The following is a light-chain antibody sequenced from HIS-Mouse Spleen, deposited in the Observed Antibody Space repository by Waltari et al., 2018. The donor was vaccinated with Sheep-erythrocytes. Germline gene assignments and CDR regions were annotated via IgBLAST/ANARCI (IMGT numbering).Light chain of an antibody. V-gene: IGLV2-8*01. Sequence: QFALTQPPSASGSPGPSVTISATGTSSHVGGYNYVSWYQQHPGKAPKLMIYEVSKRPPGVPDRFSGSKSGHTASLTVSGLQAEDEADYYCSSYAGSNNWVFGGGTKLTVL. J-gene: IGLJ3*02. CDR3: SSYAGSNNWV. CDR2: EVS. CDR1: SSHVGGYNY.